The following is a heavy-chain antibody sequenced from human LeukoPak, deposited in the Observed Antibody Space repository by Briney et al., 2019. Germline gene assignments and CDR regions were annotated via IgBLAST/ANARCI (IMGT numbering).Heavy chain of an antibody. CDR2: IYYSGST. J-gene: IGHJ5*02. CDR3: ARDNRRYYDFWSGYNYNWFDP. Sequence: PSETLSLTCTVSGGSISSYYWSWIRQPPGKGLEWIGYIYYSGSTNYNPSLKSRVTIPVDTSKNQFSLKLSSVTAADTAVYYCARDNRRYYDFWSGYNYNWFDPWGQGTLVTVSS. V-gene: IGHV4-59*01. D-gene: IGHD3-3*01. CDR1: GGSISSYY.